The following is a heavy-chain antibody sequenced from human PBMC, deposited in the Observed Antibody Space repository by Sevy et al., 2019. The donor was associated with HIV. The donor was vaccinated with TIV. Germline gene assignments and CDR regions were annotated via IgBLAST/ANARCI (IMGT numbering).Heavy chain of an antibody. D-gene: IGHD3-22*01. J-gene: IGHJ5*02. CDR1: GFTFSDYY. V-gene: IGHV3-11*01. Sequence: GGSLRLSCVASGFTFSDYYMSWIRQAPGKGLEWASYISRSGSTINYADSVKSRFTISRDNAKNSLYLQINSLRAEDTAVYYCARENTMIEEPGWFDPWGQGTLVTVSS. CDR3: ARENTMIEEPGWFDP. CDR2: ISRSGSTI.